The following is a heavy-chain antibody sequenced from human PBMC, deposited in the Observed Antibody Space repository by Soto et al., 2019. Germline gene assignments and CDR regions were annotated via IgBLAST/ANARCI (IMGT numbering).Heavy chain of an antibody. V-gene: IGHV3-30-3*01. Sequence: QVQLVESGGGVVQPGRSLRLSCAASGFTFSSYAMHWVRQAPGKGLEWVAVISYDGSNKYYADSVKGRFTISRHNSKNTLYLQMNSLRAEDTAVYYCARDSMTTGHFDYWGQGTLVTVSS. J-gene: IGHJ4*02. CDR1: GFTFSSYA. CDR3: ARDSMTTGHFDY. CDR2: ISYDGSNK. D-gene: IGHD3-22*01.